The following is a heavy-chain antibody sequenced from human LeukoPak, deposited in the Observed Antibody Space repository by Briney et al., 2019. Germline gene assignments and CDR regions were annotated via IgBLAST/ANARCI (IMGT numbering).Heavy chain of an antibody. CDR2: FDPEDGET. CDR3: ATHGGWYRMYYFDY. D-gene: IGHD6-19*01. CDR1: GYTLTELS. J-gene: IGHJ4*02. Sequence: ASVKVSCKVSGYTLTELSMHWVRQAPGKGLEWMGGFDPEDGETIYAQKFQGRVTMTEDTSTDTAYMELSSLRSEDTAVYYCATHGGWYRMYYFDYWGQGTLVTVSS. V-gene: IGHV1-24*01.